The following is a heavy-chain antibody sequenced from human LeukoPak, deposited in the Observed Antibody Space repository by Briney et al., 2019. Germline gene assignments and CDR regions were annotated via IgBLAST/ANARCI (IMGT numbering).Heavy chain of an antibody. J-gene: IGHJ5*02. D-gene: IGHD2-15*01. CDR1: GGTFISYA. CDR3: ALTFLGYCSGGSCYGWFDP. Sequence: GASVKVSCKASGGTFISYAISWVRQAPGQGLEWMGGIIPIFGTANYAQKFQGRVTITADESTSTAYMELSSLRSEDTAVYYCALTFLGYCSGGSCYGWFDPWGQGTLVTVSS. V-gene: IGHV1-69*01. CDR2: IIPIFGTA.